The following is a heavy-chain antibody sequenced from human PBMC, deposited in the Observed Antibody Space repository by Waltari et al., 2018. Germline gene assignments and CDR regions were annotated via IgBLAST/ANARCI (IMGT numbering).Heavy chain of an antibody. CDR1: GYSFTSYW. Sequence: EVQLVQSGAEVKKPGESLKISCKGSGYSFTSYWIGWVCQMPGKALEWMGICYPGEDGTRSSPSFQGRVPMSADKSISTADLQWSSRKASDTAMYYCARYGVPAAILASYCFGYWGQGTLVTVSS. CDR3: ARYGVPAAILASYCFGY. D-gene: IGHD2-2*01. J-gene: IGHJ4*02. CDR2: CYPGEDGT. V-gene: IGHV5-51*01.